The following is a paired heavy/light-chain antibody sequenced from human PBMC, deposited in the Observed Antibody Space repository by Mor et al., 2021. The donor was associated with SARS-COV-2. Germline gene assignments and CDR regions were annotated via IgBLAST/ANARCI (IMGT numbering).Light chain of an antibody. CDR2: KAS. J-gene: IGKJ3*01. CDR3: QQYDSYPLV. V-gene: IGKV1-5*03. CDR1: QNITNW. Sequence: DVRMTQSPPSLSASIGDRVTVSCRASQNITNWLAWYRHTPGKAPDLLIFKASVLHSGVPPRFSGSGSGTDFTLTINSLQPDDFATYYCQQYDSYPLVFGAGTKV.
Heavy chain of an antibody. D-gene: IGHD3-9*01. CDR3: MPSPKELTGRFGN. V-gene: IGHV3-23*04. J-gene: IGHJ4*02. CDR1: GFTFIDYT. Sequence: EMKMVESGGGLVQPGGSLRISCETSGFTFIDYTMNWVRQAPGKGLEWVAAMRGSAPVTFYADSVKGRFTVSRDNSRNTLFLQMHSLRVDDTAVYYCMPSPKELTGRFGNGGQGALVTVSS. CDR2: MRGSAPVT.